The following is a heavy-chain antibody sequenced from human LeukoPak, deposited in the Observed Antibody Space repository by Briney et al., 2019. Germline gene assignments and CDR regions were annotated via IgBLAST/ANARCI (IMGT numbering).Heavy chain of an antibody. V-gene: IGHV1-69*13. J-gene: IGHJ4*02. CDR3: AGEGGGYYHFDY. CDR2: IIPIFGTA. Sequence: ASVKVSCKASGGTFSSYAISWVRQAPGQGLEWMGGIIPIFGTANYAQKFQGRVTITADESTSTAYMELSSLRSEDTAVYYYAGEGGGYYHFDYWGQGTLVTVSS. CDR1: GGTFSSYA. D-gene: IGHD3-22*01.